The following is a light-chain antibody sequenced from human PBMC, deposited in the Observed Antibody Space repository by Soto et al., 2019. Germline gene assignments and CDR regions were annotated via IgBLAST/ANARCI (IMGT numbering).Light chain of an antibody. CDR2: GAS. J-gene: IGKJ4*01. Sequence: EIVMTQSPATLSVSSGERATLSCRASQSVNTHLAWYQRKPGQAPRLLIYGASTRATGIPARFSGSGSGTEFTLTITSLQSEDFAVYYCQQYYNWPPLTFGGGTRVEIK. CDR3: QQYYNWPPLT. V-gene: IGKV3-15*01. CDR1: QSVNTH.